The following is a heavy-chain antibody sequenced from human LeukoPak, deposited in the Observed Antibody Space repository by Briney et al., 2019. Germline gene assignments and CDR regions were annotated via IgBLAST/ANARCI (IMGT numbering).Heavy chain of an antibody. J-gene: IGHJ5*02. V-gene: IGHV4-34*01. CDR3: ARGTSGSYSYNWFDP. CDR2: INHSGST. D-gene: IGHD1-26*01. Sequence: PSETLSLTCAVYGGSFSGYYWSWLRQPPGKGLEWIGEINHSGSTNYNPSLKSRVTISVDTSKNQFSLKLSSVTAADTAVYYCARGTSGSYSYNWFDPWGQGTLVTVSS. CDR1: GGSFSGYY.